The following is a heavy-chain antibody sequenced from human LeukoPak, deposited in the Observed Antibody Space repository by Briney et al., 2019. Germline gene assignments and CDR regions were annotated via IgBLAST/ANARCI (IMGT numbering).Heavy chain of an antibody. J-gene: IGHJ3*02. CDR3: VRESSYAFNI. CDR1: GVTFSGYS. V-gene: IGHV3-48*02. Sequence: GGSLRLSCAASGVTFSGYSINWVCQAPGKGLEWVSYISSTSSIISYADSVKGRFTISRDNAKNSLYLQMNSLRDEDTAVYYCVRESSYAFNIWGQGTMVTVSS. CDR2: ISSTSSII.